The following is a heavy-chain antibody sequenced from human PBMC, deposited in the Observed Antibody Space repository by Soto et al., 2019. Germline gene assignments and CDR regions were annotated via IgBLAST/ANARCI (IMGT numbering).Heavy chain of an antibody. D-gene: IGHD6-6*01. CDR2: IYDSESA. CDR1: GESISSGGYY. J-gene: IGHJ4*02. Sequence: QVQLQESGPGLVKASQTLSLICSVSGESISSGGYYWSWIRHHPGKGLEWIGYIYDSESAYYNPSLKRRVTLSMDTSKNHCAMKLSSVTAADTAVYYCARASSSSSAADYWGQGTLITVSS. CDR3: ARASSSSSAADY. V-gene: IGHV4-31*03.